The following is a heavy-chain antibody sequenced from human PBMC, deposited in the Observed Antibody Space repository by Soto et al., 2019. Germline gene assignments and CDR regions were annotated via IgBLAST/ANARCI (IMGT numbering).Heavy chain of an antibody. CDR2: LSGSGSST. D-gene: IGHD1-26*01. CDR3: AKGQGKFRVGGMDV. V-gene: IGHV3-23*01. Sequence: GGSLRLSCAVSGFTFSTYAMSWVRQAPGKGPEWVSALSGSGSSTYYADSVKGRFTISRDNSKNMLYLQMNSLRAEDTAIYYCAKGQGKFRVGGMDVWGQGTTVTVSS. J-gene: IGHJ6*02. CDR1: GFTFSTYA.